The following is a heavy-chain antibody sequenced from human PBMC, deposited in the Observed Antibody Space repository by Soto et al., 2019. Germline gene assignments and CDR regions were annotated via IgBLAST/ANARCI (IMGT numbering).Heavy chain of an antibody. V-gene: IGHV3-7*05. CDR2: IKEDGSEK. D-gene: IGHD3-22*01. CDR1: RISFNYYW. Sequence: EVQLVESGGGLVQPGGSLRLSCAASRISFNYYWMTWVRQAPGKGLEWVANIKEDGSEKHYVDSVKGRFTISRDNAKNSLYPQMNYLRAEDTAVYYCARDTRESDSTGYRPSDLWGQGALVTVSS. J-gene: IGHJ5*02. CDR3: ARDTRESDSTGYRPSDL.